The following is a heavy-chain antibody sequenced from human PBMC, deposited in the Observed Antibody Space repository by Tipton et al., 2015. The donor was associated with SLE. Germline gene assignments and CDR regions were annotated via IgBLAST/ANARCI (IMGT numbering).Heavy chain of an antibody. D-gene: IGHD1-26*01. CDR2: IYYSGTT. V-gene: IGHV4-31*03. CDR1: GASISSSGYY. CDR3: ALDRRVGATSD. Sequence: TLSLTCTVSGASISSSGYYWTWIRQHPEKGLEWIGYIYYSGTTYYNPSLESRVTISVDSAKKQFSLNLNSVTAADTAVYYCALDRRVGATSDWGQGTLVTVSS. J-gene: IGHJ4*02.